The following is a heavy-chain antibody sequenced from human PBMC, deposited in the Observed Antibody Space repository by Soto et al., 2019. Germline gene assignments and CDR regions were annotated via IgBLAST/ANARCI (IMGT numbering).Heavy chain of an antibody. J-gene: IGHJ2*01. CDR1: GGSISSSNW. D-gene: IGHD3-10*01. CDR3: AREGLMVREKVGYFDL. CDR2: IYHSGST. V-gene: IGHV4-4*02. Sequence: QVQLQESGPGLVKPSGTLSLTCAVSGGSISSSNWWSWVRQPPGKGLEWIGEIYHSGSTNYNPSLKRRFPIAVAKSKHQFSLKLSSVTAADTAVYYCAREGLMVREKVGYFDLWGRGTLVTVSS.